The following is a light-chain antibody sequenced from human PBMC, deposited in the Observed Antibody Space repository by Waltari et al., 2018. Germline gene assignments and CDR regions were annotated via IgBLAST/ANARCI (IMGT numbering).Light chain of an antibody. CDR1: SSDIGGYNY. CDR3: SSYAGSNTGL. Sequence: QAALTQPPSVSGSPGQSVTISCTGTSSDIGGYNYVSWYQQHPGKAPKLMIYDVSKRRSGVSDRFSGSKAGNTACLTIFGIQAEEEADYYCSSYAGSNTGLFGGGTRLTVL. CDR2: DVS. V-gene: IGLV2-11*01. J-gene: IGLJ2*01.